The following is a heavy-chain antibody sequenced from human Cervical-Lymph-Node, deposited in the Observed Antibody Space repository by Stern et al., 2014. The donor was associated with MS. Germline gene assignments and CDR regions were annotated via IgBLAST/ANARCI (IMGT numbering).Heavy chain of an antibody. CDR3: ARRESGALDY. Sequence: QVTLRESGPGLVQPTQTLTLTCTFSGFSLSTTGVGVAWIRQPPGKAMACLGSIYEDDDKRYRPYLKNRLTVTKDSSKNQVVLTMTNMDPVDTATYYCARRESGALDYWGPGTLVTVSS. CDR1: GFSLSTTGVG. J-gene: IGHJ4*02. V-gene: IGHV2-5*02. CDR2: IYEDDDK. D-gene: IGHD7-27*01.